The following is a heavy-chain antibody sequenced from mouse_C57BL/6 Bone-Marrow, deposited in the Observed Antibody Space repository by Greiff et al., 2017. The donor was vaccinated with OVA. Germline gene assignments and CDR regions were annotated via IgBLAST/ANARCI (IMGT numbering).Heavy chain of an antibody. CDR3: ASRSSPYWYFDV. D-gene: IGHD1-1*01. Sequence: QVHVKQSGPGLVQPSQSLSITCTVSGFSLTSYGVHWVRQSPGKGLEWLGVIWSGGSTDYNAAFISRLSISKDNSKSQVFFKMNSLQADDTAIYYCASRSSPYWYFDVWGTGTTVTVSS. CDR2: IWSGGST. CDR1: GFSLTSYG. J-gene: IGHJ1*03. V-gene: IGHV2-2*01.